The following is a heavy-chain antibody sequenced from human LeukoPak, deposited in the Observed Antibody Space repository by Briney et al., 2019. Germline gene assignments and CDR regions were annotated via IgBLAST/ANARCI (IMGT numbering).Heavy chain of an antibody. V-gene: IGHV4-34*01. Sequence: SETLSLTCAVYGGSFSGYYWSWIRQPPGKGLEWIGEINHSGSTNYNPSLKSRVTISVDTSKNQFSLKLSSVTAADTAMYYCARALRYFDWLGWFYYYYGMDVWGQGTTVTVSS. CDR3: ARALRYFDWLGWFYYYYGMDV. CDR2: INHSGST. D-gene: IGHD3-9*01. J-gene: IGHJ6*02. CDR1: GGSFSGYY.